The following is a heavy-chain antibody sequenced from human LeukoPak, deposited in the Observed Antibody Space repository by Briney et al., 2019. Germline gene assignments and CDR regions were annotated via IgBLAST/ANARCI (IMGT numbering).Heavy chain of an antibody. CDR1: GFTFSSYS. V-gene: IGHV3-21*01. CDR3: ARDPVVAVDY. D-gene: IGHD2-15*01. Sequence: GGSLRLSCAASGFTFSSYSMNWVRQAPGKGLEWVSSISSSSSYIYYADSVKGRFTISRDNAKSSLYLQMNSLRAEDTAVYYCARDPVVAVDYWGQGTLVTVSS. CDR2: ISSSSSYI. J-gene: IGHJ4*02.